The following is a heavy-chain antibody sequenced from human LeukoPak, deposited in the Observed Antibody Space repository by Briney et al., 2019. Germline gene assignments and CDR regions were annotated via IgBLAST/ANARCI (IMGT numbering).Heavy chain of an antibody. V-gene: IGHV1-2*02. J-gene: IGHJ1*01. CDR1: GYTFTGYY. D-gene: IGHD3-22*01. Sequence: ASVKVSCKASGYTFTGYYMHWVRQAPGQGLEWMGWINPNSGGTNYAQKFQGRVTMTRDTSISTAYMELSRLGSDDTAVYYCAREGQDYYDSSGHGDFQHWGQGTLVTVSS. CDR3: AREGQDYYDSSGHGDFQH. CDR2: INPNSGGT.